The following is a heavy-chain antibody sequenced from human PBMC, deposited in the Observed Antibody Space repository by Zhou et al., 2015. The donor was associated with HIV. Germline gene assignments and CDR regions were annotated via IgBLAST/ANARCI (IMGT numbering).Heavy chain of an antibody. J-gene: IGHJ5*02. CDR3: ARGRLWFGTDL. CDR1: GYMFTNYG. CDR2: VGPYSTYA. V-gene: IGHV1-18*01. D-gene: IGHD3-10*01. Sequence: QVQLVQSGAEVRTPGASVTVSCRTSGYMFTNYGISWVRQAPGQGLEWMGWVGPYSTYANYAQSLQGRVTITRDTSTTTAYLDLNRLTSDDTAVYFCARGRLWFGTDLWGLGTLVTVSS.